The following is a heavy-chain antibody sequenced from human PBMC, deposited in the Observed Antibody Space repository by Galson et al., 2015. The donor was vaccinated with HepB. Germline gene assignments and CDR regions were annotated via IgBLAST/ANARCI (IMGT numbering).Heavy chain of an antibody. CDR2: IIPIFGTA. CDR1: GGTFSSYA. CDR3: ATGGAVCSSTSCYPIHYYYYMDV. V-gene: IGHV1-69*13. D-gene: IGHD2-2*01. Sequence: SVKVSCKASGGTFSSYAISWVRQAPGQGLEWMGGIIPIFGTAHYAQEFQGRVTITADESTSTAYMELSSLRSEDTAVYYCATGGAVCSSTSCYPIHYYYYMDVWGKGTTVTVSS. J-gene: IGHJ6*03.